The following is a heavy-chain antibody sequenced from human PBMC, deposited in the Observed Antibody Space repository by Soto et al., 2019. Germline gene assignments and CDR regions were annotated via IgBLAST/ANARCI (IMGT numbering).Heavy chain of an antibody. V-gene: IGHV3-30-3*01. J-gene: IGHJ4*02. Sequence: QVQLVESGGGVVQPGRSLRLSCAASGFAFTNYAMHWVRQAPGKGLDWVAVISYDGSYIYYADSVKGRFTISRDNSKNTVYLQMNSLRAEDTAVYYCTNLYIGGDFDYWGQGTLVTVYS. D-gene: IGHD5-12*01. CDR1: GFAFTNYA. CDR2: ISYDGSYI. CDR3: TNLYIGGDFDY.